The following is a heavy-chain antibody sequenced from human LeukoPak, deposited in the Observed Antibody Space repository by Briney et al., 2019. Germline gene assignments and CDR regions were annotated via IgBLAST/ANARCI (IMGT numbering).Heavy chain of an antibody. Sequence: GGSLRLSCAASGFTFSSYAMHWVRQAPGTGLEWVAVISYDGSNKYYADSVKGRFTISRDNSKNTLYLQMNSLRAEDTAVYYCLSSGSTRGDYWGQGTLVTVSS. CDR1: GFTFSSYA. V-gene: IGHV3-30*04. CDR3: LSSGSTRGDY. J-gene: IGHJ4*02. CDR2: ISYDGSNK. D-gene: IGHD3-22*01.